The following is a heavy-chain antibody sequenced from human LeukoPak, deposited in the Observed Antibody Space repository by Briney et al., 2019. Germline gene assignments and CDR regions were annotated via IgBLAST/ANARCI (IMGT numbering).Heavy chain of an antibody. V-gene: IGHV1-2*02. Sequence: ASVKVSCKASGYTFTGYYMHWVRQAPGQGLEWMGWINPNSGGTNYAQEFQGRVTMTRDTSISTAYMDLSRLRSDDTAVYYCARDDFWSGYYTHWGQGTLVTVSS. CDR1: GYTFTGYY. CDR3: ARDDFWSGYYTH. D-gene: IGHD3-3*01. CDR2: INPNSGGT. J-gene: IGHJ4*02.